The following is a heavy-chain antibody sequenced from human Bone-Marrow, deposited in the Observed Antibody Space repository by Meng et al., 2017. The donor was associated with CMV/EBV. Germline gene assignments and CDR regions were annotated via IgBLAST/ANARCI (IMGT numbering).Heavy chain of an antibody. Sequence: GGSLRLSCAASGFTFSSYAMSWVRQAPGKGLEWVANIKQGGSEKYYVDSVKGRFTISRDNAKNSLYLQMNSLRAEDTAVYYCARARVYRDTIFGVVIIGETYYYGMDVWGQGTTVTVSS. CDR1: GFTFSSYA. J-gene: IGHJ6*02. CDR3: ARARVYRDTIFGVVIIGETYYYGMDV. V-gene: IGHV3-7*01. D-gene: IGHD3-3*01. CDR2: IKQGGSEK.